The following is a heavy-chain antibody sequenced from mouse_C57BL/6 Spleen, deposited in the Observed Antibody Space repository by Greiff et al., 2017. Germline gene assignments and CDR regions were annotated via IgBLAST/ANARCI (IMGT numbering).Heavy chain of an antibody. J-gene: IGHJ4*01. V-gene: IGHV14-1*01. CDR2: IDPEDGAT. CDR1: GFNIKDYY. D-gene: IGHD2-1*01. CDR3: TFCGNYDYARDY. Sequence: VQLQQSGAELVRPGASVKLSCTASGFNIKDYYMHWVKQRPEQGLEWIGRIDPEDGATEYAPKFQGKATLTADTSSNTAYLQLSSLRSEDTAVYYGTFCGNYDYARDYWGQGTSVTGSS.